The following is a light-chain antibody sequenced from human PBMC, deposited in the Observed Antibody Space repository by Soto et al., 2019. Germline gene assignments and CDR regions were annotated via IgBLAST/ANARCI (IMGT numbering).Light chain of an antibody. V-gene: IGKV3-11*01. J-gene: IGKJ4*01. Sequence: IVLTQSPATLSLSPGERATLSCRASQSVSSSLAWYQQKPGQTPRLLIYDASNRDTGIPARFNGSGSGTDFTLTVSSLEPEDFAVYYCQQRRNWPLTFGGGTKVEIK. CDR2: DAS. CDR3: QQRRNWPLT. CDR1: QSVSSS.